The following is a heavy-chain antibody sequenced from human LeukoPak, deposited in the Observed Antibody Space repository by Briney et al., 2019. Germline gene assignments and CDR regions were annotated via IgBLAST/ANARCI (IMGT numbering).Heavy chain of an antibody. CDR2: IYYSGST. CDR1: GFSISYYS. J-gene: IGHJ4*02. CDR3: ARDGYSGNDGL. D-gene: IGHD5-12*01. V-gene: IGHV4-59*01. Sequence: GSLRLSCAASGFSISYYSLNWVRQAPGKGLEWIGYIYYSGSTNYNPSLKSRVTISVDTSKNQFSLKLSSVTAADTAVYYCARDGYSGNDGLWGQGTLVTVSS.